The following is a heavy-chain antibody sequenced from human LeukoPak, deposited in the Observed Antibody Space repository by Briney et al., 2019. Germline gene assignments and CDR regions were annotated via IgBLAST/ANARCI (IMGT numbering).Heavy chain of an antibody. CDR3: AKATTGIAVAGSLDY. CDR2: INPNSGGT. CDR1: GYTFIGYY. V-gene: IGHV1-2*02. J-gene: IGHJ4*02. Sequence: ASVKVSCKASGYTFIGYYMHWVRQAPGQGLEWMGWINPNSGGTNYAQKFQGRVTMTRDTSISTAYMELSSLRSEDTAVYYCAKATTGIAVAGSLDYWGQGTLVTVSS. D-gene: IGHD6-19*01.